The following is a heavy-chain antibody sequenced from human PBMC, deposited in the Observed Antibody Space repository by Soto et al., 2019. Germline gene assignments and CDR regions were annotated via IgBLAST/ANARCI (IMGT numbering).Heavy chain of an antibody. CDR2: IYHSGST. Sequence: QVQLQESGPGLVKPSGTLSLTCAVSGGSISSSNWWSWVRQPPGKGLEWIGKIYHSGSTNYNPSLKSRVTISVDKSKNQFSLKLSAVTAADTAVYYCARVYMVRGTIIRYFDYWGQGTLVTVSS. CDR3: ARVYMVRGTIIRYFDY. J-gene: IGHJ4*02. V-gene: IGHV4-4*02. D-gene: IGHD3-10*01. CDR1: GGSISSSNW.